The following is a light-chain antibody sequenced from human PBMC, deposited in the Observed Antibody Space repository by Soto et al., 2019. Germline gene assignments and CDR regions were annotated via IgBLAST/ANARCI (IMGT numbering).Light chain of an antibody. CDR1: QTVSSY. Sequence: ENVLTQSPGTLSLSPGERATLSCRASQTVSSYLTWYKQRPGQAPRLLIYGASKRATGIPDRFSGSGSGTDFTLTICRLVPEDFALYYCQQYGTSPITFGQGTRLEIK. V-gene: IGKV3-20*01. J-gene: IGKJ5*01. CDR2: GAS. CDR3: QQYGTSPIT.